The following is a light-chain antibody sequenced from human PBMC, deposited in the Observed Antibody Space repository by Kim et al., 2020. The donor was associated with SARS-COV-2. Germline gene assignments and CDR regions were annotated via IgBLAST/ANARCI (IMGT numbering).Light chain of an antibody. CDR2: YDS. V-gene: IGLV3-21*01. CDR3: QVWETSSDHWV. Sequence: SYELTQPPSVSVAPGETASITCGGNNIGIKSVHWYQQKPGQAPVVVISYDSDRPSGIPDRFSGSNSGNTATLIISRVGAGDEADYYCQVWETSSDHWVFGGGTKLTVL. J-gene: IGLJ3*02. CDR1: NIGIKS.